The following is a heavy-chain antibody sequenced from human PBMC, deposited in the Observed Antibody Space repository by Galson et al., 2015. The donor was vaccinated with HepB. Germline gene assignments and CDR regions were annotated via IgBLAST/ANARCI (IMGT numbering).Heavy chain of an antibody. D-gene: IGHD2-15*01. Sequence: ETLSLTCTVSGGSISSSSYYWGWIRQPPGKGLEWIGSIYYSGSTYYNPSLKSRVTISVDTSKNQFSLKLSSVTAADTAVYYCARLRSGISTSKRPRALFDPWGQGTLVTVSS. CDR1: GGSISSSSYY. J-gene: IGHJ5*02. V-gene: IGHV4-39*01. CDR2: IYYSGST. CDR3: ARLRSGISTSKRPRALFDP.